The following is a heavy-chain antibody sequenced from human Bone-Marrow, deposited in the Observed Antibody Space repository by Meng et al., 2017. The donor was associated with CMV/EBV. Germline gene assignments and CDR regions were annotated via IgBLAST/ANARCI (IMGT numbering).Heavy chain of an antibody. CDR3: ARGGIVVVPVINWFDP. V-gene: IGHV4-30-4*08. D-gene: IGHD2-2*01. J-gene: IGHJ5*02. CDR1: GGSIGSGDYY. Sequence: SETLSLTCTVSGGSIGSGDYYWSWIRQPPGKGLEWIGYIYYSGSTYYNPSLKSRVTISVDTSKNQFSLKLSSVTAADTAVYYCARGGIVVVPVINWFDPWGQGTLVTVSS. CDR2: IYYSGST.